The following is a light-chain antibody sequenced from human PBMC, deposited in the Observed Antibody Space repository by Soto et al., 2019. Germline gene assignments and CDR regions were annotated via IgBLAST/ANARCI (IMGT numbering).Light chain of an antibody. CDR3: QQYNNWPALT. CDR2: DTS. Sequence: EIVMTQSPATLSVSPGERATLSCRASQSVSSNLAWYQQKRGQAPRLLIYDTSARATGIPARFSGSGSGTEFTLTISSLQSEDFAVYYCQQYNNWPALTFGGGTKVEIK. J-gene: IGKJ4*01. V-gene: IGKV3-15*01. CDR1: QSVSSN.